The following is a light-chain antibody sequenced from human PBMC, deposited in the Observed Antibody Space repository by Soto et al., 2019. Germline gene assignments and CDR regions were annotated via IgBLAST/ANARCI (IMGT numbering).Light chain of an antibody. V-gene: IGLV2-14*01. CDR1: SSDVGGYNY. CDR2: DVS. Sequence: LTQPASVSGSPGQSITISCTGTSSDVGGYNYVSWYQQHPGKAPKLMIYDVSNRPSGVSNRFSGSKSGNTASLTISGLQAEDEADYYCSSYTSSSASVFGTGTKVTVL. CDR3: SSYTSSSASV. J-gene: IGLJ1*01.